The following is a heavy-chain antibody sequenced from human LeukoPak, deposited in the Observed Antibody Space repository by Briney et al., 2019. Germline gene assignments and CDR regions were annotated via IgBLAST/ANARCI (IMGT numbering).Heavy chain of an antibody. Sequence: GGPLRLSCAASGFTFSSYWMTWVRQAPGKGLEWVGNIKQDGSDKDYGESVKGRFTISRDNAKNSLPLQMNSLRAEDTALYYCARDGYASGSHDYWGEGTLVTVSS. V-gene: IGHV3-7*04. CDR2: IKQDGSDK. CDR3: ARDGYASGSHDY. CDR1: GFTFSSYW. J-gene: IGHJ4*02. D-gene: IGHD3-10*01.